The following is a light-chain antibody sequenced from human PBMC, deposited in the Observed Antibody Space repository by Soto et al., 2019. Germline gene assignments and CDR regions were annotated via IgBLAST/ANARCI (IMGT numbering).Light chain of an antibody. CDR3: AAWDDTGSGLV. CDR2: RAD. CDR1: NSNIGRNN. J-gene: IGLJ2*01. Sequence: QSVLPQAPSASGTPGQTVTISCSGGNSNIGRNNVYWYQQFPGTAPRLLMYRADQRPSGVPDRFSGSKSGTSASLAISGLRSEDEADYYCAAWDDTGSGLVFGGGTKLTVL. V-gene: IGLV1-47*01.